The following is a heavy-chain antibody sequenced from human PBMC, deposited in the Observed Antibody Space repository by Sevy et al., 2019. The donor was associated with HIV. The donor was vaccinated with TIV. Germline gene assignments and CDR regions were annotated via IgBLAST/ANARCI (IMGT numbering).Heavy chain of an antibody. CDR2: IDPISGGT. Sequence: ASVKVSCKASGYTFTGHYLHWVRQAPGQGLEWMGWIDPISGGTKHAQNFKGRVTMARDTSISTAYMGLSSLRFDDTAMYYCVRIRFQTGAFDSWGQGTLVTVSS. J-gene: IGHJ4*02. D-gene: IGHD7-27*01. CDR1: GYTFTGHY. V-gene: IGHV1-2*02. CDR3: VRIRFQTGAFDS.